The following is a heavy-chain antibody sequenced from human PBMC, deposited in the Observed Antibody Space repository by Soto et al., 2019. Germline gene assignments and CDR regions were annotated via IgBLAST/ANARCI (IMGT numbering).Heavy chain of an antibody. Sequence: QLQLQQWGAGLLKPSETLSLTCAVYGGSFSVYYWTCSRQPPGKVREWLGEINHSGSTNYNPSLKSRVTMSVDTSTNQLSLKLTSVTAADTAVYYCARDSTRRGACDIWGQGTMVTIS. CDR3: ARDSTRRGACDI. J-gene: IGHJ3*02. CDR1: GGSFSVYY. D-gene: IGHD2-2*01. V-gene: IGHV4-34*02. CDR2: INHSGST.